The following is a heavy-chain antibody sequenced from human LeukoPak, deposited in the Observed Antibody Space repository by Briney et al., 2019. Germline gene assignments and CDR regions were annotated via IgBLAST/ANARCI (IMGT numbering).Heavy chain of an antibody. D-gene: IGHD3-22*01. V-gene: IGHV1-8*01. J-gene: IGHJ4*02. CDR2: MNPNSGNT. CDR3: ARTPAVGSYYYDSSGYYADY. Sequence: GASVKVSCKASGYTFTGYDINWVRQATGQGLEWMGWMNPNSGNTGYAQKFQGRVTMTRNTSISTAYMELSSLRSEDTAVYYCARTPAVGSYYYDSSGYYADYWGQGTLVTVSS. CDR1: GYTFTGYD.